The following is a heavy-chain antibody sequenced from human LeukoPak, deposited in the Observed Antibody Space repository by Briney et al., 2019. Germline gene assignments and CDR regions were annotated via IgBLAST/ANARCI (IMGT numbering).Heavy chain of an antibody. D-gene: IGHD3-10*01. CDR3: ARDCMVRGVIKTNWFDP. CDR2: INAGNGNT. Sequence: ASVKVSCKASGYTFTSYAMHWVRQAPGQRLEWMGWINAGNGNTKYSQKFQGRVTITRDTSASTAYMELSSLRSEDTAVYYCARDCMVRGVIKTNWFDPWGQGTLVTVSS. CDR1: GYTFTSYA. V-gene: IGHV1-3*01. J-gene: IGHJ5*02.